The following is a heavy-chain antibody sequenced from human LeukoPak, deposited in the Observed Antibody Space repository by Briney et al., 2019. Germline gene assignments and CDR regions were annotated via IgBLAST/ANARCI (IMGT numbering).Heavy chain of an antibody. CDR2: IYTSGST. V-gene: IGHV4-4*07. CDR1: GGPISSYY. CDR3: AGDIVVVPAAIGDYYYYGMDV. D-gene: IGHD2-2*01. Sequence: SETLSLTCTVSGGPISSYYWSWIRQPAGKGLEWIGRIYTSGSTNYNPSLKSGVTMSVDTSKNQFSLKLSSVTAADTAVYYCAGDIVVVPAAIGDYYYYGMDVWGQGTTVTVSS. J-gene: IGHJ6*02.